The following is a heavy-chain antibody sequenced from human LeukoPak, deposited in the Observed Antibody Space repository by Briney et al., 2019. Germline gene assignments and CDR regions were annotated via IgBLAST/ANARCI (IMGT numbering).Heavy chain of an antibody. CDR3: ARLRDGRWLLEY. CDR1: GGSISSSDYY. D-gene: IGHD5-24*01. V-gene: IGHV4-39*01. CDR2: IYYGGST. Sequence: SETLSLTCTVSGGSISSSDYYWGWIRQPPGKGLEWIGSIYYGGSTYYNPSLKSRVTISVDTSMNQFSLKLSFVTTADTAVYYCARLRDGRWLLEYWGQGTLVTVSS. J-gene: IGHJ4*02.